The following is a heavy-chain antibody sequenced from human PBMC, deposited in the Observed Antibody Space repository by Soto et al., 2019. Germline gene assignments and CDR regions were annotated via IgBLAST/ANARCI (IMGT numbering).Heavy chain of an antibody. CDR1: GGSISSGGYY. D-gene: IGHD3-22*01. V-gene: IGHV4-31*03. CDR3: ARDFRSSGDY. Sequence: SETLSLTCTVSGGSISSGGYYWSWIRQHPGKGLEWIGYIYYSGSTYYNPSLKSRVTISADTSKNQFSLKLTSVTAADTAVYYCARDFRSSGDYWGQGTLVTVS. CDR2: IYYSGST. J-gene: IGHJ4*02.